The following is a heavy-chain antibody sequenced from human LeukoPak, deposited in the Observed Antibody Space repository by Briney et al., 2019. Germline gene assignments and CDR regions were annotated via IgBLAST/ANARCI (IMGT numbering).Heavy chain of an antibody. CDR1: GGSIRSSSYY. Sequence: PSETLSLTCTVSGGSIRSSSYYWGWIRQPPGRGLEWIGTIYYSGNTYYSPSLKSRVTISVDTSKNQFSLKLSSVTAADTAVYYCARHRETSLFDYWGRGTLVTVSS. D-gene: IGHD1-7*01. V-gene: IGHV4-39*01. J-gene: IGHJ4*02. CDR3: ARHRETSLFDY. CDR2: IYYSGNT.